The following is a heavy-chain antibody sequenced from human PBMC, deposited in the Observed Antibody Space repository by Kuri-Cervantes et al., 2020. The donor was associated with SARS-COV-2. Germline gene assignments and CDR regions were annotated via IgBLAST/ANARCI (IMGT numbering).Heavy chain of an antibody. CDR2: IYPGDSDT. D-gene: IGHD1-26*01. J-gene: IGHJ4*02. Sequence: KVSCKGSGYTFTSYWIGWVRQMPGKGLEWMGIIYPGDSDTRYSPSFQGQVTISADKSISTAYLQWSSLKASDTAMYYCARQASIVGATTGFDYWGQGTLVTVSP. CDR3: ARQASIVGATTGFDY. CDR1: GYTFTSYW. V-gene: IGHV5-51*01.